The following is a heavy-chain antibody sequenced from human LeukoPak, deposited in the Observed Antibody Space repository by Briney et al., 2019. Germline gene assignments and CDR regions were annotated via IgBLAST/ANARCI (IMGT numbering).Heavy chain of an antibody. CDR3: AKDRRKLYGDVDAFDI. D-gene: IGHD2-8*01. Sequence: SGGSLRLSCTASAFSFSSYAMTWLRQAPGKGLEWVSGIHGSGGVTYYADSVKGRFTISRDNSKNTLYLQMNSLRAEDTAVYYCAKDRRKLYGDVDAFDIWGQGTMVTVSS. V-gene: IGHV3-23*01. CDR1: AFSFSSYA. J-gene: IGHJ3*02. CDR2: IHGSGGVT.